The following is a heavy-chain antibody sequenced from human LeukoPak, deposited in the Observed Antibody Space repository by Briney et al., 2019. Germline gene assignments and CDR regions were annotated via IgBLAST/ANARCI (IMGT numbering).Heavy chain of an antibody. CDR1: GGSISSGDYY. J-gene: IGHJ5*02. CDR3: ARFDCSSTSCAGGWFDP. Sequence: SETLSLTCTVSGGSISSGDYYWSWIRQPPGKGLEWIGYIYYSGSTYYNPSLKSRVTISVATSKNQFSLKLSSVTAADTAVYYCARFDCSSTSCAGGWFDPWGQGTLVTVSS. V-gene: IGHV4-30-4*08. D-gene: IGHD2-2*01. CDR2: IYYSGST.